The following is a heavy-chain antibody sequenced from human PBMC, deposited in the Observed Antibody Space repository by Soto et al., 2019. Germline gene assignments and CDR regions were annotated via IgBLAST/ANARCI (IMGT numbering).Heavy chain of an antibody. J-gene: IGHJ6*02. CDR2: INHSGST. CDR1: GGSFSGYC. Sequence: SETLSLTCAVDGGSFSGYCWSWIRQPPGKGLEWIGEINHSGSTNYNPSLKSRVTISVDTSKNQFSLKLSSVTAADTAVYYCARALYDFWSGYSIDMDVWGQGTTVTVSS. D-gene: IGHD3-3*01. V-gene: IGHV4-34*01. CDR3: ARALYDFWSGYSIDMDV.